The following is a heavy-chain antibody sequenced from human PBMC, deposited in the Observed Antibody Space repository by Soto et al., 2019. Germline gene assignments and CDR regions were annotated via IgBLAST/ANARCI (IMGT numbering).Heavy chain of an antibody. Sequence: GGSLRLSCAASGFTFSSYGMHWVRQAPGKGLEWVAVIWYDGSNKYYADSVKGRFTISRDNSKNTLYLQMNSLRAEDTAVYYCSTEGTDIVVVPAANDAFDIWGQGTMVTVSS. CDR1: GFTFSSYG. D-gene: IGHD2-2*01. CDR2: IWYDGSNK. V-gene: IGHV3-30*02. J-gene: IGHJ3*02. CDR3: STEGTDIVVVPAANDAFDI.